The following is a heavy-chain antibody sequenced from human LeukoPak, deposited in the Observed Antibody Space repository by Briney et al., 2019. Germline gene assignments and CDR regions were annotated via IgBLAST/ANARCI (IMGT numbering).Heavy chain of an antibody. CDR2: IRYDGSNK. CDR3: ARDRYGDYVYYYGMDV. J-gene: IGHJ6*02. D-gene: IGHD4-17*01. Sequence: GGSLRLSCAASGFTFSSYGMHWVRQAPGKGLEWVAFIRYDGSNKYYADSVKGRFTISRDNSKNTLYLQMNSLRAEDTAVYYCARDRYGDYVYYYGMDVWGQGTTVTVSS. CDR1: GFTFSSYG. V-gene: IGHV3-30*02.